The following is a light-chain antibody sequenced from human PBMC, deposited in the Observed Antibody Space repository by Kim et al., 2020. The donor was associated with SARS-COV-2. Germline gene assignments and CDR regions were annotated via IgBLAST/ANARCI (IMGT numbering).Light chain of an antibody. V-gene: IGKV3-20*01. CDR1: QSVSRSY. CDR2: GAS. CDR3: QQYGSSPRT. Sequence: PPGERATLSCRARQSVSRSYLAWYPQKPGQAPRLLIYGASSMAAGIPDRFSGSGSGTDFTLTISTLEPEDFAVYFCQQYGSSPRTFGQGTKLEI. J-gene: IGKJ2*01.